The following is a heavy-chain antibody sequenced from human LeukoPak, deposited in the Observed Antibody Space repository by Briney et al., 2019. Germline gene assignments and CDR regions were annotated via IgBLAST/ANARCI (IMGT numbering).Heavy chain of an antibody. J-gene: IGHJ6*03. Sequence: GGSLRLSCAASGFTFSSYSMNWVRQAPGKGLEWVSYISSSSSTIYYADSVKGRFTISRDNAKNSLYLQVNSLRAEDTAVYYCARDGVANYYYYYMDVWGKGTTVTVSS. CDR2: ISSSSSTI. D-gene: IGHD2-15*01. V-gene: IGHV3-48*01. CDR3: ARDGVANYYYYYMDV. CDR1: GFTFSSYS.